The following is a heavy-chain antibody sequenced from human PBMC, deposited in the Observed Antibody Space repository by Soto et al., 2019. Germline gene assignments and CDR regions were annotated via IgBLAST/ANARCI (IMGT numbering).Heavy chain of an antibody. CDR3: ARHRAFCSGKSCALGYYYYVDV. J-gene: IGHJ6*03. Sequence: QVQLQESGPGLVKPSETLSLTCTVSGGSISSYYWSWIRQPSGKGLEWIGYIYYSGSTTYNPSLKSRVTISADTSKNQLSLNLSSVTAADTALYYCARHRAFCSGKSCALGYYYYVDVWGIGTTVTVSS. CDR1: GGSISSYY. D-gene: IGHD2-2*01. CDR2: IYYSGST. V-gene: IGHV4-59*08.